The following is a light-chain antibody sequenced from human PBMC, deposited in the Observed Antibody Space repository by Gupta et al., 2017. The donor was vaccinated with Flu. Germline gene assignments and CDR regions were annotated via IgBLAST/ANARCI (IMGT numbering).Light chain of an antibody. CDR1: QSVSRY. V-gene: IGKV3-20*01. CDR2: GSS. J-gene: IGKJ1*01. Sequence: AGTLSLSPGERDTLSCRASQSVSRYINWYQQRPGQAPGLLIFGSSSRATGIPDRFSGSGSGTDFTLTISRLEPEDFAVYYCQQYDSSPWTFGQGTKVEIK. CDR3: QQYDSSPWT.